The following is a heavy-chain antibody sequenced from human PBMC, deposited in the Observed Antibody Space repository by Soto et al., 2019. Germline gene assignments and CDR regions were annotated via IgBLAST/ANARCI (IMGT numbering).Heavy chain of an antibody. J-gene: IGHJ6*02. CDR2: VNLNTGGT. V-gene: IGHV1-2*02. CDR3: ARDPSSFLGRVYGMDV. CDR1: GYSFTGYY. Sequence: QVQHVQSGAEVKKPGDSVKVSCKASGYSFTGYYMHWVRRAPGQGLEWMGWVNLNTGGTDYAQEFQGRVTMTTATSIRTVYLEVTRLKFDDTAIYYCARDPSSFLGRVYGMDVWGQGTAVTVSS.